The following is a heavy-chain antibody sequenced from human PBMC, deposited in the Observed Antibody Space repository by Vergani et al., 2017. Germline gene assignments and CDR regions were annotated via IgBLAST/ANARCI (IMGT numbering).Heavy chain of an antibody. Sequence: EVQLVESGGGLVQPGGSLRLSCAASGFTFSSYSMNWVRQAPGKGLEGVSYISSSSSTIYYADSVKGRFTISRDNAKNSLYLQMNSLRAEDTAVYYCARDTTKAITIFGVVPRRYNWFDPWGQGTLVTVSS. CDR1: GFTFSSYS. CDR3: ARDTTKAITIFGVVPRRYNWFDP. J-gene: IGHJ5*02. CDR2: ISSSSSTI. D-gene: IGHD3-3*01. V-gene: IGHV3-48*01.